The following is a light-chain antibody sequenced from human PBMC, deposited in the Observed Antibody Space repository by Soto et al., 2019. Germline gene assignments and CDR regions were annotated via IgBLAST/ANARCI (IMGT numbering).Light chain of an antibody. J-gene: IGKJ1*01. CDR1: QSVSGW. V-gene: IGKV1-5*03. CDR2: KAS. CDR3: QHYNSYSDA. Sequence: DIQMTQSPSTLSASVGDTVTVTCRASQSVSGWLAWYQQKPGEAPKLLIYKASTLKSGVPSMFSGSGSGTEFTLTISSLQPDDFATYYCQHYNSYSDAFGQVTKVDIK.